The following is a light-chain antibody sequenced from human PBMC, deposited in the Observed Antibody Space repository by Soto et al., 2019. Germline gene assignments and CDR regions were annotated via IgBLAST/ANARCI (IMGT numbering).Light chain of an antibody. CDR2: GAS. CDR1: QSVSSN. J-gene: IGKJ2*01. Sequence: EIVMTQSPATLSVSPGERATLSCRASQSVSSNLAWYQQKPGQAPRLLIYGASTRATGIPARFSGSGSGTEFTLTISSLQSGDFAVYYCQRYNNWPPTFGQGTKLEIK. V-gene: IGKV3-15*01. CDR3: QRYNNWPPT.